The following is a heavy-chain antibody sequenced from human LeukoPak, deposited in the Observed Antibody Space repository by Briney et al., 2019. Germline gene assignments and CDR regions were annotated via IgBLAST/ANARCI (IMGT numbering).Heavy chain of an antibody. J-gene: IGHJ4*02. CDR3: ARDFSGASRIDY. CDR1: GFTFSSYG. Sequence: TGGSLRLSCAASGFTFSSYGMTRVRQAPGKGLEWVSGIIGGGDNTYYADSVKGRFTISRDNSKNTLYLQMNSLRGEDTAVYYCARDFSGASRIDYWGQGTLVTVSS. D-gene: IGHD1-26*01. V-gene: IGHV3-23*01. CDR2: IIGGGDNT.